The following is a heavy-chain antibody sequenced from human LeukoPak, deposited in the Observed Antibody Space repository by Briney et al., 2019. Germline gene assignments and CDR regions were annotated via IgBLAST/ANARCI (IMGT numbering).Heavy chain of an antibody. D-gene: IGHD3-22*01. J-gene: IGHJ4*02. CDR3: ATTNDGGGYQWGDFFDF. V-gene: IGHV1-69*04. CDR1: GGTSNSHA. Sequence: SVKVSCKASGGTSNSHAISWVRQAPGQGLGWRGRIIPNLGTTNRAQNFQDRVALTADKSTNTAYMELTSLTSDDTAVYYCATTNDGGGYQWGDFFDFWGQGTLVTVSS. CDR2: IIPNLGTT.